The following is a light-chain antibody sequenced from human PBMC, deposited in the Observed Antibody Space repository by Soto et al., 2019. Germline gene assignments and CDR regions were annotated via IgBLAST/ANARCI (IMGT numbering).Light chain of an antibody. CDR2: DAS. Sequence: EIVLTQSPATLSLSPGERATLSCRASQSVSSCLAWYQQKPGQAPRLLIYDASNRATGIPARFSGSGSGTDFHLTISSLEPEDFAVYYCQQRSNWPLMYTFGQGTKLEIK. CDR3: QQRSNWPLMYT. V-gene: IGKV3-11*01. J-gene: IGKJ2*01. CDR1: QSVSSC.